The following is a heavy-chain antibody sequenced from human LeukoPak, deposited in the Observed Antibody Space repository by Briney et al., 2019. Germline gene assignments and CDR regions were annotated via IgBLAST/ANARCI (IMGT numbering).Heavy chain of an antibody. Sequence: GGSLRLSCAASGFTFSSYGMHWVRQAPGKGLEWVAFIRYDGSNKYYADSVKGRFTISRDNSKDTLYLQMNSLRAEDTAVYYCAKDPIAAAGTIDYWGQGTLVTVSS. J-gene: IGHJ4*02. CDR1: GFTFSSYG. D-gene: IGHD6-13*01. CDR3: AKDPIAAAGTIDY. CDR2: IRYDGSNK. V-gene: IGHV3-30*02.